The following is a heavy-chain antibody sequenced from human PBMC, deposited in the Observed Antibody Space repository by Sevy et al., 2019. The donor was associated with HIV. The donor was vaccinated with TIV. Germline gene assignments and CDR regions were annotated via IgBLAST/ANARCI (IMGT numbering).Heavy chain of an antibody. D-gene: IGHD5-12*01. Sequence: GGSLRLSCAASGFTFSSYAMSWVRQAPGKGLEWVSAISGSGGSTYYADSVKGRFSISRDNSKNTLYLQMNSLRAEDTAVYYCAKDRVDIVATMIDYWGQGTLVTVSS. CDR1: GFTFSSYA. CDR3: AKDRVDIVATMIDY. CDR2: ISGSGGST. J-gene: IGHJ4*02. V-gene: IGHV3-23*01.